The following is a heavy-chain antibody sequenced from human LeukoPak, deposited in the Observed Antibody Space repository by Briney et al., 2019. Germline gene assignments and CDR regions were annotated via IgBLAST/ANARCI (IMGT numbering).Heavy chain of an antibody. CDR2: FSYSGST. V-gene: IGHV4-39*01. J-gene: IGHJ4*02. Sequence: PSETLSLTCAVSGGSIRSSTYYWGWIRQSPGKGLEWIGSFSYSGSTSYNPSLKSRITISIDTSNNHFSLKLSSVTAADTAVYYCARHYYYGSGKYVPFDYWGQGTLVTVSS. D-gene: IGHD3-10*01. CDR3: ARHYYYGSGKYVPFDY. CDR1: GGSIRSSTYY.